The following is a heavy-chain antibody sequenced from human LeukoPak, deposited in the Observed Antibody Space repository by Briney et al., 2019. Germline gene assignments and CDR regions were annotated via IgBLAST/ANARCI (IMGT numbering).Heavy chain of an antibody. D-gene: IGHD3-10*01. CDR1: GGSISSSNYY. Sequence: SETLSLTCSVSGGSISSSNYYWGWIRQPPGKGLEWIGSIYYGRSTYYNPSLTSRVTISVDTSKNQFSLKLSSVTAADTAVYYCARHADSGFGELAFNYWGQGTLVTASS. CDR2: IYYGRST. CDR3: ARHADSGFGELAFNY. J-gene: IGHJ4*02. V-gene: IGHV4-39*01.